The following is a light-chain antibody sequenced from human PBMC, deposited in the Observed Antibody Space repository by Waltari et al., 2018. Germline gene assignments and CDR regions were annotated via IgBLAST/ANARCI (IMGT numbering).Light chain of an antibody. CDR3: QTGGHGTWV. V-gene: IGLV4-69*01. CDR1: SGHTSNI. J-gene: IGLJ3*02. Sequence: QLVLTQSPSASASLGASVRLTCTLDSGHTSNIIAWHQQQPEKGPRYLMKVNSDGSHSKGDETPERFSGSGSGAERYLTISNVQSEDEADYYCQTGGHGTWVFGGGTKLTVL. CDR2: VNSDGSH.